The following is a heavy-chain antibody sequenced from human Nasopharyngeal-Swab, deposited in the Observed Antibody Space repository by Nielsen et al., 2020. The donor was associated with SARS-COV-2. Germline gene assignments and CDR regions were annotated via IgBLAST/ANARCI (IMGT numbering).Heavy chain of an antibody. CDR2: INHNERT. CDR1: GASFNGFY. V-gene: IGHV4-34*01. Sequence: SETLSLTCSVSGASFNGFYWNWIRQPPGKGLEWIGEINHNERTNYNQSLKSRVTMSVDTSTNKVSLKLNSLTATDTAVYYCARAGRVGDAYTGLDVWGQGTTVTVSS. D-gene: IGHD5-24*01. CDR3: ARAGRVGDAYTGLDV. J-gene: IGHJ6*02.